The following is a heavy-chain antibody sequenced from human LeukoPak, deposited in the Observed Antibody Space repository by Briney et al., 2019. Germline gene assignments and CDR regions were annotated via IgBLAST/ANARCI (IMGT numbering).Heavy chain of an antibody. CDR3: AKGGAGYCSSTSCLYYFDS. Sequence: GGSLRLSCAASGFTFSSYGMHWVRQAPGKGLEWISTISGSGDSTYYADSVKGRFTISRDNSKNTLHLQMNSLRAEDTAVYYCAKGGAGYCSSTSCLYYFDSWGQGTLVTVSS. D-gene: IGHD2-2*01. J-gene: IGHJ4*02. CDR2: ISGSGDST. V-gene: IGHV3-23*01. CDR1: GFTFSSYG.